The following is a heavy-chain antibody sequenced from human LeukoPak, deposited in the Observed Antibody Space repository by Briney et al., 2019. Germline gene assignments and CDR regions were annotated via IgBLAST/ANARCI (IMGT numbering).Heavy chain of an antibody. Sequence: SETLSLTCAVYGGSFSGYYCSWIRQPPWKGLEWIGEINHSGSTNYNPSLKSRVTISVDTSKNQFSLKLSSVTAADTAVYYCARSTVVTRFDYWGQGTLVTVSS. V-gene: IGHV4-34*01. CDR3: ARSTVVTRFDY. CDR1: GGSFSGYY. D-gene: IGHD4-23*01. J-gene: IGHJ4*02. CDR2: INHSGST.